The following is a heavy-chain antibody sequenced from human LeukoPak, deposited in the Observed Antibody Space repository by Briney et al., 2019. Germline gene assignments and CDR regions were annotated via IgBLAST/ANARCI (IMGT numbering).Heavy chain of an antibody. Sequence: PGGSLRLSCAASGFTFSSSAMSWVRQAPGKGLEWVSAISNNGGYTYYADSVQGRFTISRDNAKNSLYLQMNSLRVEDTAVYYCALYTYGYSFDYWGQGALVIVSS. CDR3: ALYTYGYSFDY. CDR1: GFTFSSSA. D-gene: IGHD3-10*01. J-gene: IGHJ4*02. CDR2: ISNNGGYT. V-gene: IGHV3-23*01.